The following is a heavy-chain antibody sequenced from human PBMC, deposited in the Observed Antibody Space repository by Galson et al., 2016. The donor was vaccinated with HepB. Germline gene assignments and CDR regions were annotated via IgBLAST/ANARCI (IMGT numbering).Heavy chain of an antibody. Sequence: SLRLSCAASGFMFSRYWMHWVRQPPGEGLVWVSRTNEDASTTNYADSVKGRFTISRDNAKNILYMQMNSLRVEDTAVYYCGRDLGGSGSYWGQGILVTVSS. J-gene: IGHJ4*02. CDR2: TNEDASTT. D-gene: IGHD3-10*01. CDR3: GRDLGGSGSY. CDR1: GFMFSRYW. V-gene: IGHV3-74*01.